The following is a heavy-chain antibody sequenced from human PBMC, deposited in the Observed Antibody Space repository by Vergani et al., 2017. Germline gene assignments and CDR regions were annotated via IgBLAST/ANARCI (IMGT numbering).Heavy chain of an antibody. D-gene: IGHD6-19*01. CDR2: ISWHSGSI. CDR1: GFTFDDYA. Sequence: EVQLVESGGVVVQPGGSLRLSCAASGFTFDDYAMHWVRQAPGKGLEWVSGISWHSGSIGYADSVKGRFTISRDNAKNSLYLQMNSLRAEDTALYYCAKGLGQYYYYGMDVWGQGTTVTVSS. V-gene: IGHV3-9*01. CDR3: AKGLGQYYYYGMDV. J-gene: IGHJ6*02.